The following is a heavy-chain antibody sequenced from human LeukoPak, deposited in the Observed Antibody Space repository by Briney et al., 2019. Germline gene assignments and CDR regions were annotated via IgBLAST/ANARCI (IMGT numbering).Heavy chain of an antibody. CDR1: VYTFTGYY. V-gene: IGHV1-2*02. J-gene: IGHJ5*02. CDR3: ARQLVGSSSISFDP. D-gene: IGHD6-6*01. CDR2: INPNSGGT. Sequence: GASVKVSCKASVYTFTGYYMHWVRQAPGQGLEWVGWINPNSGGTNSAQKFQGRVTMTRDTSISTAYMELSRLRSDDTAVYYCARQLVGSSSISFDPWGQGTLVTVSS.